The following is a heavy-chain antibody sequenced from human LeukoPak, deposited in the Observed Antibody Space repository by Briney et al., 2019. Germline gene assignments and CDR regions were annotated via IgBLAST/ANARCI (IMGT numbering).Heavy chain of an antibody. Sequence: GGSLRLSCAASGFTVSSNYMSWVRQAPGKGLEWVSLIYSGGFTYYADSVKGRFTISRDNPKNTLYLQMNSLRAEDTAVYYCAREAQPLNYDFWSGYGEPLVDWGQGTLVTVSS. V-gene: IGHV3-53*01. J-gene: IGHJ4*02. CDR2: IYSGGFT. CDR3: AREAQPLNYDFWSGYGEPLVD. CDR1: GFTVSSNY. D-gene: IGHD3-3*01.